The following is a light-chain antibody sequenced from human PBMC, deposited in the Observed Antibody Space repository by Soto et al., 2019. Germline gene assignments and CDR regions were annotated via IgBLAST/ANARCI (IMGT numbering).Light chain of an antibody. Sequence: DIQMTQSPSTLSASVGDRVTITCRASQSISRWLAWHQQKPGKAPKLLIYDASSLESGVPSRFSGSGSGTEFTLTISSLQPDDLATYYCQQYNRYSPTCGQGTKVEIK. V-gene: IGKV1-5*01. CDR2: DAS. CDR1: QSISRW. CDR3: QQYNRYSPT. J-gene: IGKJ1*01.